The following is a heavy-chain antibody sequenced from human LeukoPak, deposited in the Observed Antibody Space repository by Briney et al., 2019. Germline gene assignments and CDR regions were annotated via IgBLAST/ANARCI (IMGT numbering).Heavy chain of an antibody. V-gene: IGHV2-70*01. CDR3: ARIRYYYDSSGHFDY. J-gene: IGHJ4*02. D-gene: IGHD3-22*01. CDR1: GFSLSTSGLS. Sequence: SGPTLVKPTQTLTLTCTFSGFSLSTSGLSVSWIRQPPGKALEWLALIDWDDDKYYSTSLKTRLTISKGTSKNQVVLTMTNMDPVDTATYYCARIRYYYDSSGHFDYWGQGTLVTVSS. CDR2: IDWDDDK.